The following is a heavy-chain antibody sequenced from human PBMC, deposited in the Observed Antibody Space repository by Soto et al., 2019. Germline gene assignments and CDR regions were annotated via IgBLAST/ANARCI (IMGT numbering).Heavy chain of an antibody. V-gene: IGHV1-18*01. Sequence: ASVKVSCKASGYTFTSYGISWVRQAPGQGLEWMGWISAYNGNTNYAQKLQGRVTMTTDTSTSTAYMELRSLRSDDTAVYYCARATSTVYSSGWYGSRFDPWGQGTLVTVSS. CDR2: ISAYNGNT. D-gene: IGHD6-13*01. J-gene: IGHJ5*02. CDR3: ARATSTVYSSGWYGSRFDP. CDR1: GYTFTSYG.